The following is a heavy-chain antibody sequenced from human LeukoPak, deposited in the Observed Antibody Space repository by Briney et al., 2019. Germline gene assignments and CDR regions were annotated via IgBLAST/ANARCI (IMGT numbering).Heavy chain of an antibody. D-gene: IGHD3-22*01. Sequence: ASVKVSCKASGYTFTSYGFSWVRQAPGQGLEWMGWISAYNGRTNYARKLRGSVTMTTDTSTSTAYLELRSLRSDDTAVYYCARDSDYYDSCGYLDYWGQGTLVTVSS. CDR3: ARDSDYYDSCGYLDY. J-gene: IGHJ4*02. CDR1: GYTFTSYG. CDR2: ISAYNGRT. V-gene: IGHV1-18*01.